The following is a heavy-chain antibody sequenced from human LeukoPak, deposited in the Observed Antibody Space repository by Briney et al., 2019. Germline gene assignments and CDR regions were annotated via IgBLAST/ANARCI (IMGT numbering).Heavy chain of an antibody. CDR1: GGTFSSYA. D-gene: IGHD6-13*01. CDR3: ARSGAAAGPYFDY. Sequence: SVKVSCXASGGTFSSYAISWVRQARGHGLEWMGRIIPIFGTANYAQKFQGRVTITTDESTSTAYMELSSLRSEDTAVYYCARSGAAAGPYFDYWGQGTLVTVSS. CDR2: IIPIFGTA. J-gene: IGHJ4*02. V-gene: IGHV1-69*05.